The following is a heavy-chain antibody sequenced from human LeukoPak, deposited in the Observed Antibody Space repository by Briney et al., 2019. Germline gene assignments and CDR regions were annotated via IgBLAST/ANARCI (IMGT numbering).Heavy chain of an antibody. J-gene: IGHJ4*02. CDR2: INAGNGNT. Sequence: ASVKVSCKASGYTFTSYAMHWVRQAPGQRLGWMGWINAGNGNTKYSQKFQGRVTITRDTSASTAYMELSSLRSEDTAVYYCARDLWDIVVAGVDTAMGIFDYWGQGTLVTVSS. CDR3: ARDLWDIVVAGVDTAMGIFDY. CDR1: GYTFTSYA. D-gene: IGHD5-18*01. V-gene: IGHV1-3*01.